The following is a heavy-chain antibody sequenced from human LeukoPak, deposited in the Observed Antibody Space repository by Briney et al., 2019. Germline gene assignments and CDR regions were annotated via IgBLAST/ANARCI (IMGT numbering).Heavy chain of an antibody. J-gene: IGHJ3*02. D-gene: IGHD3-10*01. CDR3: AKIPTYYYGSGSSAFDI. V-gene: IGHV3-23*01. CDR1: GFTFSSYA. Sequence: GSLRLSCAASGFTFSSYAMSWVRQAPGKGLEWVSAISGSGGSTYYADSVKGRFTISRDNSKNTLYLQMNSLRAEDTAVYYRAKIPTYYYGSGSSAFDIWGQGTMVTVPS. CDR2: ISGSGGST.